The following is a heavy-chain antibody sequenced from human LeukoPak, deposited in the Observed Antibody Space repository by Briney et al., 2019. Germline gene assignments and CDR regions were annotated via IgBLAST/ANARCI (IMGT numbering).Heavy chain of an antibody. V-gene: IGHV4-34*01. J-gene: IGHJ4*02. D-gene: IGHD3-3*01. CDR3: ARERLRSVFDY. CDR1: GGSFSGYY. Sequence: SKTLSLTCAVYGGSFSGYYWSWIRQPPGKGLEWIGEINHSGSTNYNPSLKSRVTISVDTSKNQFSLKLSSVTAADTAVYYCARERLRSVFDYWGQGTLVTVSS. CDR2: INHSGST.